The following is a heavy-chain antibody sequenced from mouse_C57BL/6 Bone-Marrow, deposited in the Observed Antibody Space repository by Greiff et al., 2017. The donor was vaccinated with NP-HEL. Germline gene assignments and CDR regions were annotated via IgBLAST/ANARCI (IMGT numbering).Heavy chain of an antibody. V-gene: IGHV5-15*04. CDR1: GFTFSDYG. J-gene: IGHJ2*01. D-gene: IGHD2-5*01. Sequence: EVQVVESGGGLVQPGGSLKLSCAASGFTFSDYGMAWVRQAPRKGPEWVAFISNLAYSIYYADTVTGRFTITRENAKNTLYLEMGIMRSEDTAMYYCARRESNYDYFDYGGQGTTLTVSS. CDR2: ISNLAYSI. CDR3: ARRESNYDYFDY.